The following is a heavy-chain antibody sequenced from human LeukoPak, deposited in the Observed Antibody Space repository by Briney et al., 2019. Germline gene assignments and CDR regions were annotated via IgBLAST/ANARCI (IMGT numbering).Heavy chain of an antibody. CDR2: INPNSGGT. J-gene: IGHJ3*02. V-gene: IGHV1-2*02. Sequence: ASVKVSCKASGYTFTGYYMHWVRQAPGQGLEWMGWINPNSGGTNYAQKFQGRVTMTRDTSISTAYMELSRLRSDDTAVYYCARDLPTPYYYDSSAALDAFDIWGKGTTVTISS. CDR3: ARDLPTPYYYDSSAALDAFDI. D-gene: IGHD3-22*01. CDR1: GYTFTGYY.